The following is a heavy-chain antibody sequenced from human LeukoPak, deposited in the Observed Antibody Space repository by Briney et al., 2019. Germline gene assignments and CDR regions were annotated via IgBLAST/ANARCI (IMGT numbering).Heavy chain of an antibody. CDR3: ARDRGGGSSPIDY. Sequence: SETLSLTCAVSGYSISSDYYWGWIRQPPGRGLEWIASIYRNGRTYYNPSLKSRVTISLDTSRNQFSLKVNSVTAADTAVYFCARDRGGGSSPIDYWGQGTLVTVSS. CDR2: IYRNGRT. CDR1: GYSISSDYY. V-gene: IGHV4-38-2*02. J-gene: IGHJ4*02. D-gene: IGHD6-6*01.